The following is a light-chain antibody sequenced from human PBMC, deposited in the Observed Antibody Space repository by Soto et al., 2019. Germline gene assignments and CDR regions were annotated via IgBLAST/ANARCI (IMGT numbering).Light chain of an antibody. CDR2: STS. V-gene: IGKV3-20*01. CDR3: QQYDGSPIT. J-gene: IGKJ5*01. CDR1: QSVSSN. Sequence: EIVMTQSPATVSVSPGERSTLSCRASQSVSSNLAWYQQKPGQAPRLLIYSTSRRATGIPDRFSGGGSGTDFTLAISRLEPEDFALYYCQQYDGSPITFGQGTRLEIK.